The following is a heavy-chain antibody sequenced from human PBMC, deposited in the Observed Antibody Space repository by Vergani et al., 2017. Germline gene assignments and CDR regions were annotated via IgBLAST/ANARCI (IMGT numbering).Heavy chain of an antibody. J-gene: IGHJ4*02. CDR1: VDSVISTDYH. Sequence: QVQLQESVPGLVKPSETLSLTCTVSVDSVISTDYHWGWIRQPPGKGLGWIGSMDYSGSTSYNPSLESRISIPFETPKNQFSLRLTTVTAADPAVYYCASKRGACRAAYCHAYDFWGPGTLVGVSS. V-gene: IGHV4-39*01. D-gene: IGHD2-15*01. CDR3: ASKRGACRAAYCHAYDF. CDR2: MDYSGST.